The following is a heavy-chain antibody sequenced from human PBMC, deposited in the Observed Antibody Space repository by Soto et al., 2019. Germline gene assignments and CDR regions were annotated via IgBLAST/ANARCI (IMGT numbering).Heavy chain of an antibody. V-gene: IGHV3-9*01. CDR3: AKDNNPYGDYVFDY. Sequence: EVQLVESGGGLVQPGRSLRLSCAASGFTFDDYAMHWVRQAPGKGLEWVSGISWDSGSIGYADSVKGRFTISRDNAKNSLYLQMNSVRAEDTALYYCAKDNNPYGDYVFDYWGQGNLVTVSS. J-gene: IGHJ4*02. D-gene: IGHD4-17*01. CDR1: GFTFDDYA. CDR2: ISWDSGSI.